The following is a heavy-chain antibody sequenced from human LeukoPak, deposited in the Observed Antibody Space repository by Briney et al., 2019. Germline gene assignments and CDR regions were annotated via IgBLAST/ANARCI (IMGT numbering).Heavy chain of an antibody. CDR1: GGSMSSFY. CDR2: VYYFGNT. CDR3: AKLGSPRAF. D-gene: IGHD3-16*01. V-gene: IGHV4-59*01. J-gene: IGHJ4*02. Sequence: PSGTLSLTCSVSGGSMSSFYWSWLRQPPGKGLEWIGYVYYFGNTDYNPSLKSRVTISADTSKNQFSLNLRSVTAADTAVYYCAKLGSPRAFWGQGILVRVSS.